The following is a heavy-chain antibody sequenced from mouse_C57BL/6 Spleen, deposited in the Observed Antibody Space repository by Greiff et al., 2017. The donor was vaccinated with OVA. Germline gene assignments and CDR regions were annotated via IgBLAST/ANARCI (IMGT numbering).Heavy chain of an antibody. Sequence: EVKLMESGGGLVQPGGSLKLSCAASGFTFSDYYMYWVRQTPEKRLEWVAYISNGGGSTYYPDTVKGRFTISRDNAKNTLYLQMSRLKSEDTAMYYCARGAIYDGSPYAMDYWGQGTSVTVSS. CDR3: ARGAIYDGSPYAMDY. V-gene: IGHV5-12*01. J-gene: IGHJ4*01. D-gene: IGHD2-3*01. CDR1: GFTFSDYY. CDR2: ISNGGGST.